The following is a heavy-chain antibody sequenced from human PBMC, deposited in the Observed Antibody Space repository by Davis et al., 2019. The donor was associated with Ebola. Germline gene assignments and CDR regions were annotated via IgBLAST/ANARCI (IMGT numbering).Heavy chain of an antibody. CDR1: GGSISSGGYY. Sequence: PSETLSLTCTVSGGSISSGGYYWSWIRQHPGKGLEWIGYIYYSGSTYYNPSLKSRVTISVDTSKNQFSLKLSSVTAADTAVYYCARGLGVGYYYYMDVWGKGTTVTVSS. J-gene: IGHJ6*03. V-gene: IGHV4-31*03. CDR2: IYYSGST. D-gene: IGHD3-16*01. CDR3: ARGLGVGYYYYMDV.